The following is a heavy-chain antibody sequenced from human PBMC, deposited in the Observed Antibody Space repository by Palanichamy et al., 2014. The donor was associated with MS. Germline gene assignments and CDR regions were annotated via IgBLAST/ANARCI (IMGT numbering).Heavy chain of an antibody. CDR3: AREHRAEGYYYGMDV. V-gene: IGHV3-72*01. D-gene: IGHD2-21*01. J-gene: IGHJ6*02. Sequence: SYTTEYAASVKGRFTISRDDSKNSLYLQMNSLKTEDTAVYYCAREHRAEGYYYGMDVWGQGTAVTVSS. CDR2: SYTT.